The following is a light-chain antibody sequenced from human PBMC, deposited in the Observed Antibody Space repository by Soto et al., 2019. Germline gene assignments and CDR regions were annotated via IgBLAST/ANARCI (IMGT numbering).Light chain of an antibody. CDR3: SSFTSINTWV. CDR2: EVS. J-gene: IGLJ3*02. Sequence: QSVLTQPASVSGSAGESITISCTGTSSDVGGYNYVSWYQQHPGKAPKLMIYEVSNRPSGVSNRFSGSKSGNTASLTISGLQAEDEADYYCSSFTSINTWVFGGGTKVTVL. V-gene: IGLV2-14*01. CDR1: SSDVGGYNY.